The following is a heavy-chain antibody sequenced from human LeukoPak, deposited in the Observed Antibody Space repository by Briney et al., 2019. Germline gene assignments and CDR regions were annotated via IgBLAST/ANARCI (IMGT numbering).Heavy chain of an antibody. J-gene: IGHJ6*02. CDR1: GYTFTGYY. CDR2: ISPNSGDT. D-gene: IGHD1-26*01. Sequence: ASVKVSCKASGYTFTGYYMHWVRQAPGQGLEWMGWISPNSGDTNYAQKFQGRVTMTRDTSISTAYMELSRLRSDDTAVYYCAREKFGSYTYYYGMDVWGQGTTVTVSS. V-gene: IGHV1-2*02. CDR3: AREKFGSYTYYYGMDV.